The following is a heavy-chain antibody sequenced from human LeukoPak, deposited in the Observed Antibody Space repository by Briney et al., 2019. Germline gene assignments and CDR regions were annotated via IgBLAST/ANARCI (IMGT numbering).Heavy chain of an antibody. Sequence: GGSLRLSCTASGFAFDEHGMSWVRQVPGKGLEWVSGISWSGGSTGYADPLRGRITISRDNAKNSLYLQMDSLRAEDTALYYCARAPITSPFYFDYWGQGTLVTVSS. CDR3: ARAPITSPFYFDY. V-gene: IGHV3-20*04. D-gene: IGHD2-2*01. CDR2: ISWSGGST. J-gene: IGHJ4*02. CDR1: GFAFDEHG.